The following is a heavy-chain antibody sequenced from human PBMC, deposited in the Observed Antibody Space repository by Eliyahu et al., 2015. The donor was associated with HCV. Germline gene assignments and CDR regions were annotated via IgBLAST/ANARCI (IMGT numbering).Heavy chain of an antibody. V-gene: IGHV4-59*01. Sequence: QVQLQESGPGLVKPSETLSLTCTVXGGSISSYYWXWIRQPPGKGLEWIGYIYFTGSTNYNPSLKSRVTISIDTSKNQFSLKLRSVTAADTAVYYCARDSGYSSYSDSWSQGILVTVSS. CDR3: ARDSGYSSYSDS. D-gene: IGHD6-19*01. CDR1: GGSISSYY. J-gene: IGHJ4*02. CDR2: IYFTGST.